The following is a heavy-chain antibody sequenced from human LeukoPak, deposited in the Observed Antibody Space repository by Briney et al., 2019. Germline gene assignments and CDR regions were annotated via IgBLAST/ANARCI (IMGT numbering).Heavy chain of an antibody. Sequence: ASVKVSCKASGYTFTSYYMHWVRQAPGRGLEWMGIINPSGGSTSYAQKFQGRVTMTRDTSTSTVYMELSSLRSEDTAVYYCARDGPGPLRGDYWGQGTLVTVSS. CDR1: GYTFTSYY. CDR2: INPSGGST. V-gene: IGHV1-46*01. J-gene: IGHJ4*02. D-gene: IGHD5-12*01. CDR3: ARDGPGPLRGDY.